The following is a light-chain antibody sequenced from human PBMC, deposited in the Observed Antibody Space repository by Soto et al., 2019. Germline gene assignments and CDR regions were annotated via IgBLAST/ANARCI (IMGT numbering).Light chain of an antibody. Sequence: DIQMTQSPSTLSASVGDRVTITCRASQSISSWLAWYQQKPGKAPKLLIYDASSLESGVPSMFSGSGAGTEFTLTVSSLQPDDFASYYCQQYNSYLFTCGPGTKVDIK. CDR3: QQYNSYLFT. CDR2: DAS. J-gene: IGKJ3*01. CDR1: QSISSW. V-gene: IGKV1-5*01.